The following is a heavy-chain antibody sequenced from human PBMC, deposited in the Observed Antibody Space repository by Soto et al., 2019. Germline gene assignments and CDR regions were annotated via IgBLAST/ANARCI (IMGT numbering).Heavy chain of an antibody. V-gene: IGHV3-21*01. J-gene: IGHJ4*02. CDR2: ISSSSSYI. D-gene: IGHD6-19*01. CDR3: ARDLTRIAVAGTIDY. CDR1: GFTFSSYS. Sequence: GGSLRLSCAASGFTFSSYSMNWVRQAPGKGLEWVSSISSSSSYIYYADSVKGRFTISRDNAKNSLYLQMNSLRAEDTAVYYCARDLTRIAVAGTIDYWGQGTLVTVSS.